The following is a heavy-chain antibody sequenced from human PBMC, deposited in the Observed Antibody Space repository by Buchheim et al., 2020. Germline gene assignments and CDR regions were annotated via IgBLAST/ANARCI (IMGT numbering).Heavy chain of an antibody. CDR1: GYSFTSYW. Sequence: EVQLVQSGAEVKKPGESLRISCKGSGYSFTSYWISWVRQMPGKGLEWMGRIDPSDSYTNYSPSFQGHVTIPADKSISTAYPQWSSLKASYTAMYYCARQKYYYDSSNFWDDYWGQGTL. CDR2: IDPSDSYT. CDR3: ARQKYYYDSSNFWDDY. D-gene: IGHD3-22*01. J-gene: IGHJ4*02. V-gene: IGHV5-10-1*03.